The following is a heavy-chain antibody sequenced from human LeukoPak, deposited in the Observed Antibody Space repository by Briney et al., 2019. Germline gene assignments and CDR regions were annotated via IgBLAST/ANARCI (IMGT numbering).Heavy chain of an antibody. CDR2: IYSGGST. J-gene: IGHJ4*02. Sequence: GGSLRLSCAASGFTLSSNYMSWVSQAPGKGLEGGSVIYSGGSTYYADSVKGRFTISRDNSKNTLYLQMNSLRAEDTAVYYCARGSSGQGVYYFDYWGQGTLVTVSS. CDR1: GFTLSSNY. V-gene: IGHV3-53*01. D-gene: IGHD6-19*01. CDR3: ARGSSGQGVYYFDY.